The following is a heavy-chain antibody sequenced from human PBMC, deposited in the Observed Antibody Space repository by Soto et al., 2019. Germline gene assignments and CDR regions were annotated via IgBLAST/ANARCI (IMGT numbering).Heavy chain of an antibody. V-gene: IGHV5-51*01. Sequence: VSLKISCKGSGYSFTSYWIGWVRQMPGKGLEWIGIIYPGDSDTRYSPSFQGQVTISADKSISTAYLQWSSLKASDTAMYYCARQAGYCSSTSCSGGWFDPWGQGTLVTVSS. CDR1: GYSFTSYW. J-gene: IGHJ5*02. CDR2: IYPGDSDT. D-gene: IGHD2-2*01. CDR3: ARQAGYCSSTSCSGGWFDP.